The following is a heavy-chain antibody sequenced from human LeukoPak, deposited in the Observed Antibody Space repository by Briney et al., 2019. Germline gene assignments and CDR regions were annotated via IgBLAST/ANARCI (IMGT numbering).Heavy chain of an antibody. J-gene: IGHJ4*02. CDR3: ARGIVVTAPSDY. CDR2: ISAYNGNT. CDR1: GGTFSSYA. Sequence: ASVKVSCKASGGTFSSYAISWVRQAPGQGLEWMGWISAYNGNTNYAQKLQGRVTMTTDTSTSTAYMELRSLRSDDTAVYYCARGIVVTAPSDYWGQGTLVTVSS. D-gene: IGHD2-21*02. V-gene: IGHV1-18*01.